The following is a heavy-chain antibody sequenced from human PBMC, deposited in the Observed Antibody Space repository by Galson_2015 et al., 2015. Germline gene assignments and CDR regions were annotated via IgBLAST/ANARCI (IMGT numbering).Heavy chain of an antibody. D-gene: IGHD3-10*01. CDR2: INYSGST. J-gene: IGHJ4*02. CDR1: GGSISSSNNY. CDR3: ARQWDGTGSYPHDY. Sequence: SETLSLTCTVSGGSISSSNNYWGWIRQPPGKRLEWIGNINYSGSTHYNPSLKSRVTISVDTSKNQFSLKLSSVTAADTAVYYCARQWDGTGSYPHDYWGQGTLVIVSS. V-gene: IGHV4-39*01.